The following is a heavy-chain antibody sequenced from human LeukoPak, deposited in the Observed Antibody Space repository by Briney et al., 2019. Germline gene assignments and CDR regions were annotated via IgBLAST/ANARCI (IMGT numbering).Heavy chain of an antibody. V-gene: IGHV5-51*01. D-gene: IGHD6-19*01. J-gene: IGHJ3*02. CDR1: GYSFTSYW. CDR2: IYPGDSDT. CDR3: ARPLVAGISRHDAFDI. Sequence: GESLKISCKGSGYSFTSYWIGWVRQMPGKGLEWMGIIYPGDSDTRYSPSFQGQVTISADKSISTAYLQWSSLKASDTAMYYCARPLVAGISRHDAFDIWGQGTMVTVSS.